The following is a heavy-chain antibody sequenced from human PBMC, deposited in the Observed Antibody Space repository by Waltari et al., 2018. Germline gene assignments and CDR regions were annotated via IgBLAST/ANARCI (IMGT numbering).Heavy chain of an antibody. CDR1: GFPFSSYW. J-gene: IGHJ5*02. CDR2: INGDGGST. Sequence: EVQLVESGGGLVQPGGSLRLSCAASGFPFSSYWMHWFRQAPGKGLVWVSRINGDGGSTSYADSVKGRFTISRDNANNTLYLQMNSLRAEDTAVYYCTRTRYCSTTSCQVDWFDPWGQGTLVTVSS. D-gene: IGHD2-2*01. V-gene: IGHV3-74*01. CDR3: TRTRYCSTTSCQVDWFDP.